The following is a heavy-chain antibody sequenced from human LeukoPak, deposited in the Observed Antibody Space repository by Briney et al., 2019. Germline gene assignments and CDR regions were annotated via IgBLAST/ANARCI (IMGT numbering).Heavy chain of an antibody. D-gene: IGHD5-24*01. CDR3: ARGSDDYKLGNH. J-gene: IGHJ5*02. CDR1: GDSFDNSYC. CDR2: IYSSEYT. Sequence: PSETLSLSCTVSGDSFDNSYCWTWVRQAPGKRPEWIGTIYSSEYTYYHPSLRSRATISADTSRNLFSLKLNSVTAADTAVYYCARGSDDYKLGNHWGHGTLVTVSS. V-gene: IGHV4-39*01.